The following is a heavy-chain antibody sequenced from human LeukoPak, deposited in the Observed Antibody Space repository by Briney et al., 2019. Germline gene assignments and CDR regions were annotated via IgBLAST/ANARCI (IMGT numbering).Heavy chain of an antibody. V-gene: IGHV3-48*04. D-gene: IGHD5-12*01. CDR2: ISYSSYTI. J-gene: IGHJ4*02. Sequence: PGGSLRLSCAASGFAFSGYSMNWIRQAPGKGLEWVAYISYSSYTIHYADSVKGRFTISRDNAKNSLYLQMNSLRVEDTAVYYCVREGRVSGYDFDYWGQGDLVTVSS. CDR3: VREGRVSGYDFDY. CDR1: GFAFSGYS.